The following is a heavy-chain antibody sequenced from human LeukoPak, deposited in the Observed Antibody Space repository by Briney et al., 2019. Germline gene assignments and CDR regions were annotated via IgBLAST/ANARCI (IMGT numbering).Heavy chain of an antibody. J-gene: IGHJ4*02. CDR1: GDSISSYY. CDR2: INHSGST. Sequence: PETLSLTCTVSGDSISSYYWSWIRQPPGKGLEWIGEINHSGSTNYNPSLKSRVTISVDTSKNQFSLKLSSVTAADTAVYYCARGATGGIYFDYWGQGTLVTVSS. D-gene: IGHD3-16*01. CDR3: ARGATGGIYFDY. V-gene: IGHV4-34*01.